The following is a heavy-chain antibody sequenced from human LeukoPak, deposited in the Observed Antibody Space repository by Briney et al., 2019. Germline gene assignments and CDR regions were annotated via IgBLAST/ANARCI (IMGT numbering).Heavy chain of an antibody. CDR1: GFPAYTYD. V-gene: IGHV3-13*01. Sequence: PGGSLRLSCAAAGFPAYTYDMHWVRQATGKRLEWVSTIGTAGDTYFQASVRGRFTLSRDNAKNSLDLQMNGLRAEDTAVYYCARGIGAYFDYWGQGSLVTVSS. D-gene: IGHD3-16*01. CDR2: IGTAGDT. CDR3: ARGIGAYFDY. J-gene: IGHJ4*01.